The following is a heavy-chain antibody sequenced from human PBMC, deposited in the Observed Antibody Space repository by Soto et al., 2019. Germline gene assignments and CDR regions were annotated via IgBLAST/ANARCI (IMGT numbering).Heavy chain of an antibody. CDR1: GFTFYNYA. J-gene: IGHJ4*02. D-gene: IGHD4-17*01. CDR2: ITSSGGST. Sequence: EAHLLESGGGLVLPGGSLRLSCAVSGFTFYNYAMSWVRQPPGKGLEWVSSITSSGGSTYYADSVKGRLTISRDKSENTLYLQMTSLRAEDTAVYYCAKRKYGDYVGGFDRWGKGTMVTVSS. CDR3: AKRKYGDYVGGFDR. V-gene: IGHV3-23*01.